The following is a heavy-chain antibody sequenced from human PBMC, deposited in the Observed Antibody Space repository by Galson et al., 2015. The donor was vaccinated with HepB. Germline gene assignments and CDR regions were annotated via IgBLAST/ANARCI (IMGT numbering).Heavy chain of an antibody. CDR3: ARHLRYYYDSSANSNAFEI. CDR2: IYYSGST. CDR1: GGSISSYY. J-gene: IGHJ3*02. Sequence: SETLSLTCTVSGGSISSYYWSWIRQPPGKGLEWIGYIYYSGSTNYNPSLKSRVTISVDTSKNQFSLKLSSVTAADTAVYYCARHLRYYYDSSANSNAFEIWGQGTMVTVSS. D-gene: IGHD3-22*01. V-gene: IGHV4-59*08.